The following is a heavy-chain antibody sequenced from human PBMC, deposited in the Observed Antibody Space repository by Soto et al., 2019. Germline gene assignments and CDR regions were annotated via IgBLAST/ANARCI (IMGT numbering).Heavy chain of an antibody. CDR3: ARARFSGSPFDP. J-gene: IGHJ5*02. D-gene: IGHD2-15*01. V-gene: IGHV3-7*05. Sequence: GGSLRLSCVASGLIFSSSWMSWVRQAPGKGLEWVANIKQDGSEKYYVDSVKGRFSISRDNAKNSLYLQMNSLRAEDTAVYYCARARFSGSPFDPWGQGTLVTVSS. CDR2: IKQDGSEK. CDR1: GLIFSSSW.